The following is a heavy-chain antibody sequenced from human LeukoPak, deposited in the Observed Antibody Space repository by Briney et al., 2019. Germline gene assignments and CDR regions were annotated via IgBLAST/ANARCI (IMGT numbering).Heavy chain of an antibody. CDR2: ISSSGSTI. CDR3: AELGITMIGGV. D-gene: IGHD3-10*02. J-gene: IGHJ6*04. V-gene: IGHV3-48*03. CDR1: GFIFSSYE. Sequence: GGALTLSCAASGFIFSSYEMNWVRQAPGKGLEWVSYISSSGSTIYYADSVKGRSTISRDNPKTSLYLQMSSLRAEATAVYYCAELGITMIGGVWGKGTTVTISS.